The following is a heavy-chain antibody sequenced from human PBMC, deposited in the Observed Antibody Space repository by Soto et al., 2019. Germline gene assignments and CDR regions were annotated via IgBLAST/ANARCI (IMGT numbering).Heavy chain of an antibody. V-gene: IGHV3-30-3*01. CDR2: ISYDGSNK. Sequence: GGSLRLSCAASGFTFSSYAMHWVRQAPGKGLEWVAVISYDGSNKYYVDSVKGRFTISRDNSKNTLYLQMNSLRAEDTAVYYCAXDNEDSSSWYEPSHFDYWGQGTLVTVSS. J-gene: IGHJ4*02. CDR1: GFTFSSYA. CDR3: AXDNEDSSSWYEPSHFDY. D-gene: IGHD6-13*01.